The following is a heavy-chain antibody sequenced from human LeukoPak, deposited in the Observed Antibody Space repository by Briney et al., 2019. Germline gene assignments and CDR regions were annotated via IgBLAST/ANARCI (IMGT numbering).Heavy chain of an antibody. CDR1: GFTFSNYE. CDR2: ISGNGNTI. Sequence: PGGSLRLSCAASGFTFSNYEMNWVRQAPGKGLEWLSYISGNGNTIYYADSVKGRLTISRHNAKNSLYLQINSLRAEDTAVYYCARGSLVHYYGSGSYRIRAGFDSWGQGTLVTVSS. CDR3: ARGSLVHYYGSGSYRIRAGFDS. V-gene: IGHV3-48*03. D-gene: IGHD3-10*01. J-gene: IGHJ4*02.